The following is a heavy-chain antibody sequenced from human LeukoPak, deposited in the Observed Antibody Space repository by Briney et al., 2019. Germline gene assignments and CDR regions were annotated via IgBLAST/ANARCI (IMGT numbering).Heavy chain of an antibody. V-gene: IGHV1-8*01. D-gene: IGHD3-22*01. CDR1: GYTFTIYD. J-gene: IGHJ3*02. CDR2: MSPNSGNT. Sequence: ASVKVSCKASGYTFTIYDINWVRQATGQGLEWMGWMSPNSGNTGYAQKFQGRVTMTRNTSISTAYMELSSLRSEDTAVYSCARGQREPLIVTDAFDIWGQGTMVTVSS. CDR3: ARGQREPLIVTDAFDI.